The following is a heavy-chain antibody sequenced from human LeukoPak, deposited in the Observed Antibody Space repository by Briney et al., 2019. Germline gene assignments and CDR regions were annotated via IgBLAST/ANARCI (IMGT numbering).Heavy chain of an antibody. J-gene: IGHJ4*02. V-gene: IGHV1-18*01. Sequence: VASVKVSCKASGYTFTSYGISWVRQAPGQGLEWMGWISAYNGNTNYAQKLQGRVTMTTDTSTSTAYMELRSLRSDDTAVYYCARGLSVSLYSSSTYSDYWGQGTLVTVSS. CDR2: ISAYNGNT. CDR1: GYTFTSYG. CDR3: ARGLSVSLYSSSTYSDY. D-gene: IGHD6-6*01.